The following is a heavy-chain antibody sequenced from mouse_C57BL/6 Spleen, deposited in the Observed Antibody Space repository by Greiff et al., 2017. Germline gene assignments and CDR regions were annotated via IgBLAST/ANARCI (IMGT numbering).Heavy chain of an antibody. CDR3: ARGGYYDGNSFDY. D-gene: IGHD2-1*01. Sequence: EVQLQQSGGGLVKPGGSLKLSCAASGFTFSSYAMSWVRQTPEKRLEWVATISDGGSYTYYPDHVKGRFTISRDNAKNNLYLQMSHLKSEDTAIYYCARGGYYDGNSFDYWGQGNTRTVSS. J-gene: IGHJ2*01. V-gene: IGHV5-4*01. CDR2: ISDGGSYT. CDR1: GFTFSSYA.